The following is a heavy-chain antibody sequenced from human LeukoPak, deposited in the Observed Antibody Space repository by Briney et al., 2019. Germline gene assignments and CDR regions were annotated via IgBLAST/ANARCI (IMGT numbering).Heavy chain of an antibody. J-gene: IGHJ5*02. Sequence: PSETLSLTCTVSGGSISSGGYYWSWIRQPPGKGLEWIGYIYYSGSTYYNPSLKSRVTISVDTSKNQFSLKLSSVTAADTAVYYCARDGSSSSSNPWFDPWGQGTLVTVSS. CDR1: GGSISSGGYY. CDR2: IYYSGST. D-gene: IGHD6-6*01. CDR3: ARDGSSSSSNPWFDP. V-gene: IGHV4-31*03.